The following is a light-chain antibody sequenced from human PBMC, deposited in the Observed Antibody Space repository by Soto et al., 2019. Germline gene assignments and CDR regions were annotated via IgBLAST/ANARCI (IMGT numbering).Light chain of an antibody. CDR1: QSVSSY. Sequence: EIVLTQSPATLSLSPGERATLSCRASQSVSSYLAWYQQKPGQAPSLLIYDASHRATGIPARFSGSGSGTDFTITISSLEPEEYAVYYCQQHRNWSPFTFGPGTKVDIK. CDR3: QQHRNWSPFT. CDR2: DAS. V-gene: IGKV3-11*01. J-gene: IGKJ3*01.